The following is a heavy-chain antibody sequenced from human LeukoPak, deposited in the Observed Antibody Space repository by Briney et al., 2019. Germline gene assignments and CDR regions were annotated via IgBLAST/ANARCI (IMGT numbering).Heavy chain of an antibody. CDR2: IYYSGST. CDR3: ASATSGTDAFDI. Sequence: SETLSLTCTVSGGSISSYYWSWIRQPPGKGLEWIGYIYYSGSTNYNPSLKSRVTISVDTSKNQFSLKLSSVTAADTAVYYCASATSGTDAFDIWGQGTMVTVSS. V-gene: IGHV4-59*08. CDR1: GGSISSYY. J-gene: IGHJ3*02. D-gene: IGHD1-26*01.